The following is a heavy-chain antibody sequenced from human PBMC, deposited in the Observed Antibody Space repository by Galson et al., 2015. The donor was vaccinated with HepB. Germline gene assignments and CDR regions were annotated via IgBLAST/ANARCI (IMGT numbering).Heavy chain of an antibody. J-gene: IGHJ4*02. CDR2: IRSKANSYAT. V-gene: IGHV3-73*01. D-gene: IGHD4-17*01. Sequence: SLRLSCAASGFTFSGSAMHWVRQASGKGLEWVGRIRSKANSYATAYAASVKGRFTISRDDSKNTAYLQMNSLKTEDTAVYYCTRLVYGDYPDYWGQGTLVTVSS. CDR1: GFTFSGSA. CDR3: TRLVYGDYPDY.